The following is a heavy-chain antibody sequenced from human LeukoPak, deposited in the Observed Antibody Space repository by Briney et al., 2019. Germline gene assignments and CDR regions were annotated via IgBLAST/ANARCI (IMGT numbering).Heavy chain of an antibody. Sequence: GGSLRLSCAASGFTFSTYAMSWVRQAPGKGLEWVSAISGSGGSTYYADSVKGRFTISRDNSKNTLYLQMNSLRAEDTAVYSCAKINNWIRFDCRGQGTLVTVSS. J-gene: IGHJ4*02. CDR3: AKINNWIRFDC. CDR1: GFTFSTYA. V-gene: IGHV3-23*01. D-gene: IGHD1-1*01. CDR2: ISGSGGST.